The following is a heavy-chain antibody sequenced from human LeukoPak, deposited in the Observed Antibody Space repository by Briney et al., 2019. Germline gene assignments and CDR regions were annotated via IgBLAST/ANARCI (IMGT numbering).Heavy chain of an antibody. Sequence: GGSLRLSCAASGFPFSNVWMSWIRQAPGKGLEWVGRIKSKADGGTADYAAPLKGRFTFSRDDSKNTLYLEMKSLKTEDTAVYYCTTDWYYYDSSGYYPIFWGQGTLVTVSS. CDR2: IKSKADGGTA. CDR1: GFPFSNVW. CDR3: TTDWYYYDSSGYYPIF. D-gene: IGHD3-22*01. J-gene: IGHJ4*02. V-gene: IGHV3-15*01.